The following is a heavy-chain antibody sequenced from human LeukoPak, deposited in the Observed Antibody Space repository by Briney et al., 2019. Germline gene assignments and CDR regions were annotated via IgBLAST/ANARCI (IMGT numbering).Heavy chain of an antibody. V-gene: IGHV4-30-2*01. CDR3: AVGIAAAGTGWFDP. CDR2: IYHSGST. J-gene: IGHJ5*02. D-gene: IGHD6-13*01. Sequence: SQTLSLTCAVSGGSISSGGYSWSWIRQPPGKGLEWIGYIYHSGSTYYNPSLKSRVTISVDTSKNQFSLKLSSVTAADTAVYYCAVGIAAAGTGWFDPWGQGTLVTVSS. CDR1: GGSISSGGYS.